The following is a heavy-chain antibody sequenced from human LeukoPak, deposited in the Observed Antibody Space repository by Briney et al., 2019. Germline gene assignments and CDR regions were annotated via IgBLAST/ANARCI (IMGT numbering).Heavy chain of an antibody. CDR2: ISGSGGST. CDR1: GFTFSGYA. J-gene: IGHJ5*02. V-gene: IGHV3-23*01. D-gene: IGHD3-9*01. CDR3: AKDTETRSPDVLRYFDWPSS. Sequence: PGGSLGLSCAASGFTFSGYAMSWVRQAPGKGLEWVSAISGSGGSTYYADSVKGRFTISRDNSKNTLYLQMNSLRAEDTAVYYCAKDTETRSPDVLRYFDWPSSWGQGTLVTVSS.